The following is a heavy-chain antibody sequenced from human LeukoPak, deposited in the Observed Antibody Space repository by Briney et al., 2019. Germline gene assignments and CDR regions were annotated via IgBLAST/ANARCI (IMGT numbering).Heavy chain of an antibody. V-gene: IGHV3-21*01. CDR3: ASLYDSRTGGYMDV. CDR2: ISSSSSYI. D-gene: IGHD7-27*01. CDR1: GFTFSSYS. Sequence: GGSLRLSCAASGFTFSSYSMNSLRQAPGKGLEWVSSISSSSSYIYYADSVKGRFTISRDNAKNSLYLQMNSLRAEDTAVYYCASLYDSRTGGYMDVWGKGTTVTVSS. J-gene: IGHJ6*03.